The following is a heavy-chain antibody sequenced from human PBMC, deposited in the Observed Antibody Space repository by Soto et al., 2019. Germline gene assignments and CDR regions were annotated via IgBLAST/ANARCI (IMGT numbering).Heavy chain of an antibody. CDR1: GFTVSSNY. D-gene: IGHD3-3*01. CDR2: IYSGGST. J-gene: IGHJ6*02. V-gene: IGHV3-53*02. Sequence: EVQLVETGGGLIQPGGSLRLSCAASGFTVSSNYMSWVRQAPGKGLEWVSVIYSGGSTYYADSVKGRFTISRDNSKNTRYLEMNSLRAEDTAVYYCARAGPVWSGYYYYYYGMDVWGQGTTVTVSS. CDR3: ARAGPVWSGYYYYYYGMDV.